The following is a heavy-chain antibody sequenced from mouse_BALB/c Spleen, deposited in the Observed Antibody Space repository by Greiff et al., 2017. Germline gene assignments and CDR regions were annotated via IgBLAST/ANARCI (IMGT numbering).Heavy chain of an antibody. Sequence: VQVVESGPGLVAPSQSLSITCTVSGFSLTSYGVHWVRQPPGKGLEWLGVIWAGGSTNYKSALMSRLSISKDNSKSQVFLKMNSLQTDDTAMYYCARDITTVVAPYAMDYWGQGTSVTVSS. D-gene: IGHD1-1*01. CDR3: ARDITTVVAPYAMDY. CDR2: IWAGGST. J-gene: IGHJ4*01. CDR1: GFSLTSYG. V-gene: IGHV2-9*02.